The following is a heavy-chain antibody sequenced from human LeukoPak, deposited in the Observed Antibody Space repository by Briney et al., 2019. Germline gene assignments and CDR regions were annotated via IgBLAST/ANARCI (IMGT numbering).Heavy chain of an antibody. CDR1: GGSISSSSYY. Sequence: SETLSLTCTVSGGSISSSSYYWGWIRQPPGKGLEWIGSIYYSGSTYYNPSLKSRVTISVDTSKNQFSLKLSSVTAADTAVYYCARAGPYSSGWYKALDYWGQGTLVTVSS. CDR2: IYYSGST. D-gene: IGHD6-19*01. CDR3: ARAGPYSSGWYKALDY. V-gene: IGHV4-39*07. J-gene: IGHJ4*02.